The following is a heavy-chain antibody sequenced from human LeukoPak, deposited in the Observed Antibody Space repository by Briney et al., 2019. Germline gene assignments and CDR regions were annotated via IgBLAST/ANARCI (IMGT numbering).Heavy chain of an antibody. Sequence: KTSETLSLTCTVSGGSISSYYWSWIRQPPGKGLEWIGYIYYSGSTNYNPSLKGRVTISVDTSKNQFSLKLSSVTAADTAVYYCARDPRWLTPDCTSTSCYENYFDPWGQGTLVTVSS. CDR2: IYYSGST. J-gene: IGHJ5*02. V-gene: IGHV4-59*12. CDR1: GGSISSYY. D-gene: IGHD2-2*01. CDR3: ARDPRWLTPDCTSTSCYENYFDP.